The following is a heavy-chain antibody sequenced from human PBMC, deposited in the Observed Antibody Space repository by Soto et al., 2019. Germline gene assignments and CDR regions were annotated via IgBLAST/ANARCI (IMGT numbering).Heavy chain of an antibody. Sequence: EVQMVESGGGLVKPGGSLRLSCAASGITFSNYYMNWVRQAPGKGLEWVSSIDSSGSHTFYADSVKGRFTISRDNAINSLYLQMNSLRAEDTAVYHSAGTYDSLDYWGQGTLVTVSS. CDR1: GITFSNYY. J-gene: IGHJ4*02. CDR2: IDSSGSHT. CDR3: AGTYDSLDY. V-gene: IGHV3-21*01. D-gene: IGHD3-22*01.